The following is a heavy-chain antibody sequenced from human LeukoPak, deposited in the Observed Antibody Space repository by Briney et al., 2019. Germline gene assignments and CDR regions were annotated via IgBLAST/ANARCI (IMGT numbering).Heavy chain of an antibody. CDR2: IYYSGST. J-gene: IGHJ4*02. Sequence: PSETLSLTCTVSGGSISSGDYYWSWIRQPPGKGLEWIGYIYYSGSTYYNPSLKSRVTISVDTSKNQFSLKLSSVTAADTAVYYCAREFSVEGYSGFYYFDYWGQGTLVTVSS. V-gene: IGHV4-30-4*01. D-gene: IGHD1-26*01. CDR1: GGSISSGDYY. CDR3: AREFSVEGYSGFYYFDY.